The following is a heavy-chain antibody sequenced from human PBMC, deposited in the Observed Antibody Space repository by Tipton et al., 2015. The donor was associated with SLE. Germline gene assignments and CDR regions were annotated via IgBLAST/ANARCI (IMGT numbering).Heavy chain of an antibody. J-gene: IGHJ3*01. Sequence: TLSLTCAVSGYFISSGYYWGWIRQPPGKGLEWIGIAYHSGSTYYNPSLESRVTISIDTSKNQFSLKLTSVTAADTAVYFCATSTYYDSSTGYHDAPDVWGQGTMVTVSS. CDR1: GYFISSGYY. CDR3: ATSTYYDSSTGYHDAPDV. D-gene: IGHD3-9*01. V-gene: IGHV4-38-2*01. CDR2: AYHSGST.